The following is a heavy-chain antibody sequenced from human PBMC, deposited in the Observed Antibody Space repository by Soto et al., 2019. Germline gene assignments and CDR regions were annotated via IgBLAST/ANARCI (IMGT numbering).Heavy chain of an antibody. V-gene: IGHV1-18*01. CDR3: XRXXWXXDSXGYYXXDY. J-gene: IGHJ4*02. Sequence: QVXLVQSGAEVXXPGXSVKVSCKASGYTFTSYGISWVRQAPGQGLEWMGWISAYNGNTNYAQKLXXXVXXXXXTXXXXXXXXXXXXXXXXXXXXXCXRXXWXXDSXGYYXXDYWGQGTLVT. CDR2: ISAYNGNT. CDR1: GYTFTSYG. D-gene: IGHD3-22*01.